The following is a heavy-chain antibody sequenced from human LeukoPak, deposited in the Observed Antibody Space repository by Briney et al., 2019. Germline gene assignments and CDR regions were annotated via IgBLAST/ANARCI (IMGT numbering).Heavy chain of an antibody. D-gene: IGHD3-3*01. CDR1: GFTFSRYF. J-gene: IGHJ4*02. V-gene: IGHV3-66*04. Sequence: PGGSLRLSCAASGFTFSRYFMSWVRQAPGKGLEWVSLIYSSGTTYYPDSVRGRFTISRDNSKNTLYLQMNSLRAEDTAVYYCAKPIFGNQKRDYWGQGTLVTVSS. CDR2: IYSSGTT. CDR3: AKPIFGNQKRDY.